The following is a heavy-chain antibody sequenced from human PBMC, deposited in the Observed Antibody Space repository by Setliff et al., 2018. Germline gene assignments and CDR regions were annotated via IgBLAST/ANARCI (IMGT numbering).Heavy chain of an antibody. CDR2: ISAYNGNT. J-gene: IGHJ4*02. V-gene: IGHV1-18*01. D-gene: IGHD1-20*01. CDR1: GYTFTSYG. CDR3: ARDLRRISTQTPFDY. Sequence: GASVKVSCKASGYTFTSYGISWVRQAPGQGLEWMGWISAYNGNTNYAQKLQGRVTMTTDTSTSTAYMELRSLRSDDTAVYYCARDLRRISTQTPFDYWGQGTLVTVSS.